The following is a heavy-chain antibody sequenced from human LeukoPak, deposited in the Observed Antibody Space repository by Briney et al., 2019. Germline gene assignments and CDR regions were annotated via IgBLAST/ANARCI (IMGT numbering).Heavy chain of an antibody. CDR1: GFTFSSYS. V-gene: IGHV3-48*04. CDR3: ATAIAAADSRTYYFDY. CDR2: ISSSSTI. J-gene: IGHJ4*02. Sequence: GGSLRLSCAASGFTFSSYSMNWVRQAPGKGLEWVSYISSSSTIYYADSVKGRFTISRDNAKNSLYLQMNSLRAEDTAVYYCATAIAAADSRTYYFDYWGQGTLVTVSS. D-gene: IGHD6-13*01.